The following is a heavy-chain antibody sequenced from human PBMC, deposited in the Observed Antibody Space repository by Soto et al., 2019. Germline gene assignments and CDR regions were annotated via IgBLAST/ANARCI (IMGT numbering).Heavy chain of an antibody. D-gene: IGHD2-15*01. CDR1: GGSFSGYY. CDR3: ARKDIVVVVAATLYYFDY. CDR2: INHSGST. V-gene: IGHV4-34*01. Sequence: QVQLQQWGAGLLKPSETLSLTCAVYGGSFSGYYWSWIRQPPGKGLEWFGEINHSGSTNYNPSLKIRVTISVDTSKNQFSRKLSSVTAADTAVYYCARKDIVVVVAATLYYFDYWGQGTLVTVSS. J-gene: IGHJ4*02.